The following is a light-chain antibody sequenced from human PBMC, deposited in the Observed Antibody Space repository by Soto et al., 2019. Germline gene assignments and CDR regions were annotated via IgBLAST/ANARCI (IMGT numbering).Light chain of an antibody. Sequence: QSVLTQPPSASGTPGQRVTISCSGSSSNIGSNYVYWYQHLPGTAPKLLIYTNNQRPSGVPDRFSGSRSATSASLTITGLQAEDEADYYCQSYDRSLSGSFFGTGTKLTVL. V-gene: IGLV1-47*02. CDR1: SSNIGSNY. CDR3: QSYDRSLSGSF. J-gene: IGLJ1*01. CDR2: TNN.